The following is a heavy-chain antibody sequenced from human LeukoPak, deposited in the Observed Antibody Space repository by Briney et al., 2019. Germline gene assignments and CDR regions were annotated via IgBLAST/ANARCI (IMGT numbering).Heavy chain of an antibody. CDR1: GFTFSSYG. CDR2: IWYDGSNK. V-gene: IGHV3-33*01. J-gene: IGHJ2*01. D-gene: IGHD2-21*02. Sequence: GGSLRLSCAASGFTFSSYGMHWVRQAPGKGLEWVAVIWYDGSNKYYADSGKGRFTISRDNSKNTLYLQMNSLRAEDTAVYYCARDRGDYEPWYFDLWGRGTLVTVSS. CDR3: ARDRGDYEPWYFDL.